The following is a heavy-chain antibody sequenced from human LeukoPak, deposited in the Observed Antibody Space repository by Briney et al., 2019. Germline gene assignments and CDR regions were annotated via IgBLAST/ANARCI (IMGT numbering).Heavy chain of an antibody. D-gene: IGHD2-21*01. CDR1: GFSFSNYA. CDR2: IYSGGST. V-gene: IGHV3-53*01. J-gene: IGHJ1*01. CDR3: ASMYFSQFLQH. Sequence: PGGSLRLSCVASGFSFSNYAMSWVRQAPGKGLEWVSVIYSGGSTYYADSVKGRFTISRDNSKNTLYLQMNSLRAEDTAVYYCASMYFSQFLQHWGQGTLVSVSS.